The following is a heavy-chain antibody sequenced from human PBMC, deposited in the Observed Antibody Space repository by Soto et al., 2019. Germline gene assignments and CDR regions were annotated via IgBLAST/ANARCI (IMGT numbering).Heavy chain of an antibody. CDR3: ARDQSPSSGWPGMDV. V-gene: IGHV1-2*02. J-gene: IGHJ6*02. CDR2: INPNSGGT. Sequence: QVQLVQSGAEVKKPGASVKVSCKASGYTFTDYYMHWVRQAPGQGLEWMGWINPNSGGTNYAQKFQGRVTMTRDTSIRKAYMELNRLRSDDTAVYYCARDQSPSSGWPGMDVWGQGTTVTVSS. D-gene: IGHD6-19*01. CDR1: GYTFTDYY.